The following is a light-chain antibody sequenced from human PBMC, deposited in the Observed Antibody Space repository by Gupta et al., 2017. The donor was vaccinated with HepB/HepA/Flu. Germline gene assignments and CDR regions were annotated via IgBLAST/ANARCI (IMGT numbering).Light chain of an antibody. Sequence: DIVMTQSPLSLPVTPGEPASVSCRSSQTLLNSDGNNRLDWYLQKPGQSPHLLIYLGSNRASGVSARLSGSGSGTDFTLNISRVEADDVGVYDCMQALQTPYTFGQGTKLNIK. CDR1: QTLLNSDGNNR. CDR2: LGS. V-gene: IGKV2-28*01. CDR3: MQALQTPYT. J-gene: IGKJ2*01.